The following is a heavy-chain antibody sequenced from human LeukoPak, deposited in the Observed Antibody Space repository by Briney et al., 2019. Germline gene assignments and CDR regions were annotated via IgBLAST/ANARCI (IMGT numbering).Heavy chain of an antibody. CDR1: GYTFTSYY. J-gene: IGHJ4*02. CDR3: ARSPTESYYFDY. V-gene: IGHV1-46*01. Sequence: ASVKVSCKASGYTFTSYYTHWVRQAPGQGLEWMGIINPSGGSTSYAQKFQGRVTMTRDTSTSTVYVELSSLRSEDTAVYYCARSPTESYYFDYWGQGTLVTVSS. D-gene: IGHD1-1*01. CDR2: INPSGGST.